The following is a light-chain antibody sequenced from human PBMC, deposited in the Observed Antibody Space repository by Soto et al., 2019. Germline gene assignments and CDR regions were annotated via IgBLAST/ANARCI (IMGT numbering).Light chain of an antibody. CDR1: QSVSSN. Sequence: EIVMTQSPATLSVSPGERATLPCRASQSVSSNLAWYQQKPGQAPRLLIYGASTRATGIPARFSGSGSGTEFTLTISSLQSEDFAVYYCQQYNNWPPVWTFGQGTKVEIK. J-gene: IGKJ1*01. CDR3: QQYNNWPPVWT. V-gene: IGKV3-15*01. CDR2: GAS.